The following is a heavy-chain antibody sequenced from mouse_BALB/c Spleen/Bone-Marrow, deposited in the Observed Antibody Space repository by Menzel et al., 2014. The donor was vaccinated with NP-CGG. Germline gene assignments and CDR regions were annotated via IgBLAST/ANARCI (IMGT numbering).Heavy chain of an antibody. CDR2: IDPANGNT. V-gene: IGHV14-3*02. J-gene: IGHJ3*01. CDR1: GFYIKDTY. D-gene: IGHD2-2*01. CDR3: ARNYGYGKSFAY. Sequence: EVKLMESGAELVKPGASVKLSCTASGFYIKDTYMHWVKQRPEQGLEWIGRIDPANGNTKYDPKFQGKATITADTSSNTAYLQLSGLTSEDTAAYYCARNYGYGKSFAYWGQGTLVTVSA.